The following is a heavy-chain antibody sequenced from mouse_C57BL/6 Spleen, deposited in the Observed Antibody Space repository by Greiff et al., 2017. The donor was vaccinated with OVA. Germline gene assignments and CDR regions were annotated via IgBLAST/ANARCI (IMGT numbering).Heavy chain of an antibody. Sequence: QVQLQQPGAELVKPGASVKLSCKASGYTFTSYWMHWVKQRPGRGLEWIGRIGPNSGGTKYNEKFKSKATLTVDKPSSTAYMQLSSLTSEDSAVYYCARGDTYYEDYYAMDYWGQGTSVTVSS. D-gene: IGHD2-10*01. V-gene: IGHV1-72*01. J-gene: IGHJ4*01. CDR3: ARGDTYYEDYYAMDY. CDR1: GYTFTSYW. CDR2: IGPNSGGT.